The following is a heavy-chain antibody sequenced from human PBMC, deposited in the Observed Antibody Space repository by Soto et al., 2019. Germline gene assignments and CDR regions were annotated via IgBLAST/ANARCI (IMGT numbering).Heavy chain of an antibody. Sequence: SQTLSLTCAISGDRVSSNSAAWNWIRQSPSRGLEWLGRTYYRSKWYNDYAVSVKSRITINPDTSKNQFSLQLNSVTPEDTAVYYCARVPDEVAGGQRDAFDIWGQGTMVTV. V-gene: IGHV6-1*01. CDR3: ARVPDEVAGGQRDAFDI. D-gene: IGHD2-15*01. J-gene: IGHJ3*02. CDR2: TYYRSKWYN. CDR1: GDRVSSNSAA.